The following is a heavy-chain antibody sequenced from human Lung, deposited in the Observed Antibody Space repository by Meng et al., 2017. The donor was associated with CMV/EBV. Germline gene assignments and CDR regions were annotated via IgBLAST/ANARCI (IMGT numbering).Heavy chain of an antibody. Sequence: RDYAYMFTGFYIRWVRQEPGRGLEWMGWLNPDSGGTTYAQRFQGRVTMTRDTSIDTAYMELSRLRSDDTAVYFCAREFSRGWYGDHWGQGTLVTVSS. CDR2: LNPDSGGT. V-gene: IGHV1-2*02. CDR1: AYMFTGFY. D-gene: IGHD6-19*01. CDR3: AREFSRGWYGDH. J-gene: IGHJ4*02.